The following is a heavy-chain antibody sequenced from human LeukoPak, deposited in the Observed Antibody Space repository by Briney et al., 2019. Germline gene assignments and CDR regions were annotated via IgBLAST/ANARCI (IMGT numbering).Heavy chain of an antibody. J-gene: IGHJ4*02. CDR1: GFTFSSYG. D-gene: IGHD4-11*01. CDR2: IWYDGSNK. Sequence: PGGSLRLSCAASGFTFSSYGMHWVRQAPGKGLEWVAVIWYDGSNKYYADSVKGRFTISRDNSKNTLYLQMNSLRAEDTAVYYCVRGVNDYSNYDDTYYFDYWGQGTLVTVSS. CDR3: VRGVNDYSNYDDTYYFDY. V-gene: IGHV3-33*01.